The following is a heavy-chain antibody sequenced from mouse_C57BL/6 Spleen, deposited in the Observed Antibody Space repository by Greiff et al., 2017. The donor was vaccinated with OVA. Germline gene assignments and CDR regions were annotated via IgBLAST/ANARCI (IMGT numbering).Heavy chain of an antibody. D-gene: IGHD1-1*01. CDR2: ISYDGSN. J-gene: IGHJ2*01. V-gene: IGHV3-6*01. Sequence: EVQLQESGPGLVKPSQSLSLTCSVTGYSITSGYYWNWIRQFPGNKLEWMGYISYDGSNNYNPSLKNRISITRDTSKNQFFLKLNSVTTEDTATYYCARDGPLLLPFDYWGQGTTLTVSS. CDR1: GYSITSGYY. CDR3: ARDGPLLLPFDY.